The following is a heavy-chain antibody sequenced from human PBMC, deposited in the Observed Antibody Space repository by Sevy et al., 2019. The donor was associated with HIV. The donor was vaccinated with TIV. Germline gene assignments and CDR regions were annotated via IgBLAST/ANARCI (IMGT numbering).Heavy chain of an antibody. Sequence: GGSLRLSCAASGFTFSSYAMSWVRQAPGKGLEWVSAISGSGGSTYYADSVKGRFTISRDNSKNTPYLQMNSLRAEDTAVYYCAKVKRIAAAGNPPFDYWGQGTLVTVSS. CDR2: ISGSGGST. CDR3: AKVKRIAAAGNPPFDY. CDR1: GFTFSSYA. J-gene: IGHJ4*02. V-gene: IGHV3-23*01. D-gene: IGHD6-13*01.